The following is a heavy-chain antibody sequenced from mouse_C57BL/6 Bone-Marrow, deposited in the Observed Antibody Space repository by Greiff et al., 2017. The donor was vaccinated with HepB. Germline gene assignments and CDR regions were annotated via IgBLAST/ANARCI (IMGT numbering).Heavy chain of an antibody. CDR3: AREVGKGGYYAMDY. CDR1: GYTFTSYG. V-gene: IGHV1-81*01. D-gene: IGHD1-1*02. CDR2: IYPRSGNT. Sequence: VKLQESGAELARPGASVKLSCKASGYTFTSYGISWVKQRTGQGLEWIGEIYPRSGNTYYNEKFKGKATLTADKSSSTAYMELRSLTSEDSAVYFCAREVGKGGYYAMDYWGQGTSVTVSS. J-gene: IGHJ4*01.